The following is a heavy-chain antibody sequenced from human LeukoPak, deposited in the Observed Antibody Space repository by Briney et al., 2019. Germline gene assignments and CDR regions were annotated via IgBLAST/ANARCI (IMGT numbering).Heavy chain of an antibody. V-gene: IGHV1-2*02. CDR2: INPNSGGT. J-gene: IGHJ6*03. D-gene: IGHD2-2*01. CDR1: GYTFTAYY. Sequence: ASVKVSCKASGYTFTAYYVHWMRQAPGQGREWMGWINPNSGGTNYAQKFQGRVTMTRDTYITTAYMELNMLTSDDTALYYCARGGFQLPLDVWGTAT. CDR3: ARGGFQLPLDV.